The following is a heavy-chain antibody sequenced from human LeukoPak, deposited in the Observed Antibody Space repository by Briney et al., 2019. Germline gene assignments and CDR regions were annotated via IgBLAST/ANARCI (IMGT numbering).Heavy chain of an antibody. CDR3: ARGGSYFDISGYYFY. V-gene: IGHV3-33*01. CDR1: GFIFSTYG. Sequence: PGGSLRLSCAASGFIFSTYGMHWVRQAPGKGLEWVAVIWSDGSNKYYADSVKGRFTVSRDNSKSTLLVQMNSLRAEDTAVYYCARGGSYFDISGYYFYWGQGTLVTVSS. CDR2: IWSDGSNK. J-gene: IGHJ4*02. D-gene: IGHD3-22*01.